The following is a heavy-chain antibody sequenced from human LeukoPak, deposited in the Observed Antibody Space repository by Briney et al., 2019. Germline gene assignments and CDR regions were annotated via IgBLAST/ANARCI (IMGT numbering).Heavy chain of an antibody. J-gene: IGHJ4*02. Sequence: GGSLRLSCAASGFSFSTYDMLWVGQAPGRVPERGAYIQYDGSNKYFADSVKGRFTISRDNSKSTLYLQTNSLRAEDTAVYYCARHLTYAFDYWGQGTLVTVSS. CDR3: ARHLTYAFDY. V-gene: IGHV3-30*02. CDR2: IQYDGSNK. D-gene: IGHD4-17*01. CDR1: GFSFSTYD.